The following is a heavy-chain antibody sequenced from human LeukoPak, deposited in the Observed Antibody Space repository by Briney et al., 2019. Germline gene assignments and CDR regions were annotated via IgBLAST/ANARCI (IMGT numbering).Heavy chain of an antibody. V-gene: IGHV3-30*04. CDR3: AGHFGAWHYFDY. D-gene: IGHD3-3*01. J-gene: IGHJ4*02. CDR1: GFTFSSYA. Sequence: GGSLRLSCTASGFTFSSYAIHWVRQAPGKGLEWVALISYDGSTKYSTDSVKGRFTISRDNSKNTLYLQMNSLRPEDTAVYYCAGHFGAWHYFDYWVQGTLVTVSS. CDR2: ISYDGSTK.